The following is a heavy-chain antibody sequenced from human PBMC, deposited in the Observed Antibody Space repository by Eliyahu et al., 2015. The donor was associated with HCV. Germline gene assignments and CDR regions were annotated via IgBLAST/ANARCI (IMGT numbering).Heavy chain of an antibody. Sequence: SYGMHWVRQAPGKGLEWVAVISYDGSNKYYADXVKGRFTISRDNSKNTLYLQMNSLRAEDTAVXYCAKXKSGYSGPLDAFDIWGQGTMVTVSS. J-gene: IGHJ3*02. CDR1: SYG. V-gene: IGHV3-30*18. CDR3: AKXKSGYSGPLDAFDI. CDR2: ISYDGSNK. D-gene: IGHD3-3*01.